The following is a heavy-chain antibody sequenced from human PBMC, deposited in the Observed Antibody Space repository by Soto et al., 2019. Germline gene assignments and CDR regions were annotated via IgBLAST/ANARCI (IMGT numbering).Heavy chain of an antibody. D-gene: IGHD6-13*01. V-gene: IGHV1-69*13. CDR3: ASRNQGYSDDWFDP. J-gene: IGHJ5*02. CDR1: GCTFSSYA. Sequence: SVKVSCKASGCTFSSYAISWVRQAPGQGLEWMGGIIAIFGTANYAQKFQGRVTITADESTSTAYMELSSLRSEDTAVYYCASRNQGYSDDWFDPWGQGXLVTVYS. CDR2: IIAIFGTA.